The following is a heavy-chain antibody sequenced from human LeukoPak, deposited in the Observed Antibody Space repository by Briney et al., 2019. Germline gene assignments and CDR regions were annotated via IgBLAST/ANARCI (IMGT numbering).Heavy chain of an antibody. Sequence: GGSLRLSCAASGFSFSAYWMSWVRQAPGKGLEWLANINRDGSEQYYVDSVKGRFTISRDNAMNSLYLQMNSRRADDTAVYYCAREYCSGGTCYLPGYWGQGTLVTVSS. CDR2: INRDGSEQ. V-gene: IGHV3-7*05. J-gene: IGHJ4*02. CDR3: AREYCSGGTCYLPGY. D-gene: IGHD2-15*01. CDR1: GFSFSAYW.